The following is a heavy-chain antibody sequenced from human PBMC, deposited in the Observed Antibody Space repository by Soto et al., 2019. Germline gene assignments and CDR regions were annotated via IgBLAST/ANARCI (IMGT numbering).Heavy chain of an antibody. D-gene: IGHD4-17*01. CDR3: ARPHDYGNYGYGEYFDY. J-gene: IGHJ4*02. CDR2: INAGNGNT. CDR1: RYIFTSYA. Sequence: ASVKVSCKTSRYIFTSYAMHCVRHAHGQRLEWMGWINAGNGNTKYSQKFQGRVTITRDTSASTAYMELSSLRSEDTAVYDCARPHDYGNYGYGEYFDYWGQGTLVTVSS. V-gene: IGHV1-3*01.